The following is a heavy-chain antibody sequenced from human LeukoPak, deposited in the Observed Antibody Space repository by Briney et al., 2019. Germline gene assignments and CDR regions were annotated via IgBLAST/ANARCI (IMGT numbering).Heavy chain of an antibody. CDR2: ISAYNGNT. J-gene: IGHJ4*02. CDR3: ATTIAAAGTSDY. V-gene: IGHV1-18*04. CDR1: GYTFTSYG. D-gene: IGHD6-13*01. Sequence: GASVTVSCKASGYTFTSYGISWVRQAPGQGLEWMGWISAYNGNTNYAQKLQGRVTMTTDTSTSTAYMELRSLRSDYTAVYYCATTIAAAGTSDYWGQGTLVTVSS.